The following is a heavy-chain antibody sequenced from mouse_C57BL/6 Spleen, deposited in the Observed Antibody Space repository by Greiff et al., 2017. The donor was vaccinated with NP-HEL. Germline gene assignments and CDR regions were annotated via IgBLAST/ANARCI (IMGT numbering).Heavy chain of an antibody. V-gene: IGHV1-55*01. Sequence: QVQLQQPGAELVKPGASVKMSCKASGYTFTSYWITWVKQRPGQGLEWIGDIYPGSGSTNYNEKFKSKATLTVDTSSSTAYMQLSSLTSEDSAVYYCSRSAFTKRGAIDYWGQGTSVTVSS. J-gene: IGHJ4*01. CDR1: GYTFTSYW. CDR2: IYPGSGST. CDR3: SRSAFTKRGAIDY. D-gene: IGHD2-12*01.